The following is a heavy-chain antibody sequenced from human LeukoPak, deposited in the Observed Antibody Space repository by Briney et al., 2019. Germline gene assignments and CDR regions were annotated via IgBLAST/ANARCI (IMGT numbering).Heavy chain of an antibody. V-gene: IGHV4-39*07. D-gene: IGHD6-13*01. Sequence: SETLSLTCTVTGGSISNSSYYWGWIRQPPGKGLEWIGSIYYSGSTYYNPSLKSRVTISVDTSKNQFSLKLSSVTAADTAVYYCARDRSSYSGSWYLSGDYYYYMDVWGKGTTVTVSS. J-gene: IGHJ6*03. CDR2: IYYSGST. CDR3: ARDRSSYSGSWYLSGDYYYYMDV. CDR1: GGSISNSSYY.